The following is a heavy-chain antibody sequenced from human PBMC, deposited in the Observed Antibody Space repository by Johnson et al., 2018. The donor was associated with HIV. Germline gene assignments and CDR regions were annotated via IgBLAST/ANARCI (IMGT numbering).Heavy chain of an antibody. CDR3: ARDDVEMATMGDAFDI. D-gene: IGHD5-24*01. Sequence: VQLVESGGGLVQPGRSLRLSCAASGFTFDDYAMHWVRQAPGKGLEWVSGISWNSGNTGYADSVKGRFTISRDNAKNSLYLQMNSLRAEDTAVYYCARDDVEMATMGDAFDIWGQGTMVTVSS. J-gene: IGHJ3*02. V-gene: IGHV3-9*01. CDR1: GFTFDDYA. CDR2: ISWNSGNT.